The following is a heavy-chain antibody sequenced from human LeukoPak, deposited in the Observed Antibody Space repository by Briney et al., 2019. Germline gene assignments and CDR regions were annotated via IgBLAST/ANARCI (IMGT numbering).Heavy chain of an antibody. CDR1: GYSFTTYW. CDR2: IDPSDSYT. V-gene: IGHV5-10-1*01. D-gene: IGHD5-12*01. J-gene: IGHJ3*02. Sequence: GESLKISCKGSGYSFTTYWISWVRQMPGKGLESMGRIDPSDSYTNYSPSFQGHVTISTDKSISTAYLQWSSLQASDTAMYYCARHVGGYGTFDIWGQGTMVTVSS. CDR3: ARHVGGYGTFDI.